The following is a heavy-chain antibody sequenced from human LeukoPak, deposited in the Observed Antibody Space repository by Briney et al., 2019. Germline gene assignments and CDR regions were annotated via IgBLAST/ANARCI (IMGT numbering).Heavy chain of an antibody. CDR2: IYSGGST. V-gene: IGHV3-53*01. CDR1: GFTVSSNF. Sequence: GGSLRLSCAASGFTVSSNFMSWVRQAPGKGLEWVSLIYSGGSTYYADSVKGRFTISRDNSKNTLYLQMNSLRAEDTAVYYCARDAAAQQLVHYFDYWGQGTLVTVSA. J-gene: IGHJ4*02. D-gene: IGHD6-13*01. CDR3: ARDAAAQQLVHYFDY.